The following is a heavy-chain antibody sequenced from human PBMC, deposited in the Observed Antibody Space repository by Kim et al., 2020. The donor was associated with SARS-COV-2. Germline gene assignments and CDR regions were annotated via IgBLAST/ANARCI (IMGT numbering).Heavy chain of an antibody. V-gene: IGHV4-34*01. CDR1: GGSFSGFY. D-gene: IGHD1-7*01. J-gene: IGHJ2*01. CDR2: INHSGST. CDR3: ARGGCNLSGSLRNYCDL. Sequence: SETLSLTCAVYGGSFSGFYWSWIRQPPGKGLEWIGEINHSGSTNYNPSLKSRVTISVDTSKNQFSLKLTSVTAADTAVYYCARGGCNLSGSLRNYCDLW.